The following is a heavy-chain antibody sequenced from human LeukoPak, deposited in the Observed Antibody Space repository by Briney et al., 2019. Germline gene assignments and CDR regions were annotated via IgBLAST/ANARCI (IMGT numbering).Heavy chain of an antibody. J-gene: IGHJ5*02. CDR1: GYSFTYY. D-gene: IGHD5-12*01. Sequence: GASVKVSCKTSGYSFTYYIYWVQQAPGKGLEWMGLVDPEDGETIYAEKFQGRVTITADTSTDTAYMELSSLRSEDTAVYYCATVDIVATIRGWFDPWGQGTLVTVSS. V-gene: IGHV1-69-2*01. CDR2: VDPEDGET. CDR3: ATVDIVATIRGWFDP.